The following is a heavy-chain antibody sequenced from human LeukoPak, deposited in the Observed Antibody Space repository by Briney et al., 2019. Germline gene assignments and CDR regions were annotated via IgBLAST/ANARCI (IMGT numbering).Heavy chain of an antibody. CDR3: ARAGDGGARLGAFDI. Sequence: PGGSLRLSCAASEFTVSSNHMSWVRQAPGKGLEWVSAIYSGGSTYYVGSVKGRFTISRDNSKNTLYLQMNSLRAEDTAMYYCARAGDGGARLGAFDIWGQGTMVTVSS. CDR2: IYSGGST. V-gene: IGHV3-53*01. CDR1: EFTVSSNH. J-gene: IGHJ3*02. D-gene: IGHD4-23*01.